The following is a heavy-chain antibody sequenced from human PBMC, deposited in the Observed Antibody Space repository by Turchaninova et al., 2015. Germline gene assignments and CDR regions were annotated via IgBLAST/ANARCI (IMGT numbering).Heavy chain of an antibody. Sequence: VQLQPSGPGLVKTSTNPALNCAISGDRVDWRSGAWNWIKQAHSKGLEWMGRTYYRSRWYNDYALSVKSRITINSDTSENQFSLRLNSVTPEDTAVYYCARGGTYFKGFEFWGQGALVTVSS. D-gene: IGHD1-26*01. CDR2: TYYRSRWYN. CDR1: GDRVDWRSGA. J-gene: IGHJ4*02. V-gene: IGHV6-1*01. CDR3: ARGGTYFKGFEF.